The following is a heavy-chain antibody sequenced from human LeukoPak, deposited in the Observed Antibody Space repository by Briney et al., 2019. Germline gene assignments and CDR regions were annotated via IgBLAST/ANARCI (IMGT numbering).Heavy chain of an antibody. V-gene: IGHV4-34*01. CDR3: ARGYRYYDFWSGYSHPGAFDI. Sequence: SETLSLTCAVYGGSFSGYYWSWIRQPPGKGLEWIGSIYYSGSTYYNPSLKSRVTISVDTSKNQFSLKLSSVTAADTAVYYCARGYRYYDFWSGYSHPGAFDIWGQGTMVTVSS. D-gene: IGHD3-3*01. CDR1: GGSFSGYY. J-gene: IGHJ3*02. CDR2: IYYSGST.